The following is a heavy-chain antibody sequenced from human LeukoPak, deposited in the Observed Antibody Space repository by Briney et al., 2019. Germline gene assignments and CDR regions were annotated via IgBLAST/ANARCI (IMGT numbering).Heavy chain of an antibody. V-gene: IGHV5-51*01. Sequence: GEPLKISCQGSGYSFTSYWIGWVRQMPGKGLEWMGIFYPGDSDTRYSPSFQGQITISADKSISTAYLQWSSLKASDTAMYYCARHRGAIVVVPAATSTNFYGMDVWGQGTTVTVSS. CDR1: GYSFTSYW. J-gene: IGHJ6*02. CDR3: ARHRGAIVVVPAATSTNFYGMDV. D-gene: IGHD2-2*01. CDR2: FYPGDSDT.